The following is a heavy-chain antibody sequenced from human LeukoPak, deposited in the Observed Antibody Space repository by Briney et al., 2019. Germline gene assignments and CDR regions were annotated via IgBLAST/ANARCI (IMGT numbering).Heavy chain of an antibody. CDR2: IDPSDSYT. D-gene: IGHD4-17*01. CDR1: GYTFTSYC. V-gene: IGHV5-10-1*01. Sequence: EKPLRISCKGSGYTFTSYCISWVRQMPGKGLEWMGRIDPSDSYTNYSPSFQGHVTISAEKSITTAYLQWSSLKASDTAMYYCAREDDDYLNFDYWGQGTLV. CDR3: AREDDDYLNFDY. J-gene: IGHJ4*02.